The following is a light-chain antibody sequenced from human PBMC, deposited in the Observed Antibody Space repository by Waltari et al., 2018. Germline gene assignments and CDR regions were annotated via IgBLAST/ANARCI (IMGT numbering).Light chain of an antibody. V-gene: IGKV2-30*02. CDR1: QSLVHSDGNTY. CDR2: KVS. J-gene: IGKJ1*01. Sequence: DVVMTQSPLSLPITPGQPASISCRSSQSLVHSDGNTYLSWYQQKPGQPPRLLMYKVSNRDSAVPDRFSGSGAGTDFTLKISRVEAEDVGVYYCGQGTHWPRTFGQWTKVEIK. CDR3: GQGTHWPRT.